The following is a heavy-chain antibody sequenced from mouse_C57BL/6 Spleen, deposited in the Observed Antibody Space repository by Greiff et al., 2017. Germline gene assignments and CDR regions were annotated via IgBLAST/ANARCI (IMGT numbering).Heavy chain of an antibody. D-gene: IGHD1-1*01. CDR1: GYAFSSSW. Sequence: VQLQESGPELVKPGASVKISCKASGYAFSSSWMNWVKQRPGKGLEWIGRIYPGDGDTNYNGKFKGKATLTADKTSSTAYRQLSSLTSEDSAVYVCAKEPSGYGSSRFAYWGQGTLVTVSA. V-gene: IGHV1-82*01. CDR2: IYPGDGDT. CDR3: AKEPSGYGSSRFAY. J-gene: IGHJ3*01.